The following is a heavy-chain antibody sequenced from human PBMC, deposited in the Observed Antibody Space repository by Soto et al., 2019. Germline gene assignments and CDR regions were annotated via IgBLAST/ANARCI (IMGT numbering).Heavy chain of an antibody. CDR1: GFFFSDYC. Sequence: GGSLRLSCAASGFFFSDYCMSWVRQAPGKGLEWVASIKQDGSETYYLDYVKGRFTFSRDNAKNSLDLQMSRLRAEDTAVYYCGRGPWRFQSLSNHGFDPWGQGTPATVPS. D-gene: IGHD3-3*01. V-gene: IGHV3-7*01. J-gene: IGHJ5*02. CDR3: GRGPWRFQSLSNHGFDP. CDR2: IKQDGSET.